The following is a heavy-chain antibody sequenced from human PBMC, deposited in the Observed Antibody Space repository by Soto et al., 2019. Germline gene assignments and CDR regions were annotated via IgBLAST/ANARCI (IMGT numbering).Heavy chain of an antibody. CDR3: ARDSPPPRE. J-gene: IGHJ4*02. CDR1: GYTFTSYG. V-gene: IGHV1-18*01. CDR2: ISAYKGNT. Sequence: QVQLVQSGAEVKKPGASVKVSCKASGYTFTSYGIRWVRQAPGQGLEWMGWISAYKGNTNYAQKLQXXXTXXTDTSTSTAYMELRSLRSDDTAVYYCARDSPPPREWGQGTLVTVSS.